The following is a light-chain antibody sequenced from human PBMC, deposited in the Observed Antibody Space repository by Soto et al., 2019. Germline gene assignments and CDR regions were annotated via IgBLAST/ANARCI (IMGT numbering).Light chain of an antibody. CDR3: SSYTSSSSRV. Sequence: QSVLTQPASVSGSPGQSITISCTGTSSDAGGYNYVSWYQQHPGKAPKLMIYDVSNRPSGVSNRFSGSKSGNTASLSISGVQPEDEADYYRSSYTSSSSRVFATGTKVTAL. J-gene: IGLJ1*01. CDR2: DVS. CDR1: SSDAGGYNY. V-gene: IGLV2-14*01.